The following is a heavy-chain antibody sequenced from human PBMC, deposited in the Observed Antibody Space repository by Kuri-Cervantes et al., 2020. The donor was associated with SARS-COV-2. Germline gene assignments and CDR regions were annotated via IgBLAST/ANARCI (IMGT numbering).Heavy chain of an antibody. CDR1: GGSISSYY. Sequence: GSLRLSCTVSGGSISSYYWSWIRQPAGKGLEWIGYIYYSGSTNYNPSLKSRVTISVDTPKNQFSLKLSSVTAADTAVYYCARHVSYGDLYYFDYWGQGTLVTVSS. J-gene: IGHJ4*02. D-gene: IGHD4-17*01. V-gene: IGHV4-59*08. CDR3: ARHVSYGDLYYFDY. CDR2: IYYSGST.